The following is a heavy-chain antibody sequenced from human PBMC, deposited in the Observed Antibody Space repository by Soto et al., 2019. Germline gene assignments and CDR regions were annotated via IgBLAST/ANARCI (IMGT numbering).Heavy chain of an antibody. D-gene: IGHD4-4*01. V-gene: IGHV5-51*01. CDR1: GSTVTTYL. CDR2: ISPVXSDT. J-gene: IGHJ6*02. CDR3: ARLPVTTLGIYYYYYGMDV. Sequence: ESLKISVKGSGSTVTTYLIGLVRQMPGKGLEWMGIISPVXSDTRYSPSFQVQVTISADKSISTSYLQWSSLKASDTAMYYCARLPVTTLGIYYYYYGMDVGGQGTTVTVSS.